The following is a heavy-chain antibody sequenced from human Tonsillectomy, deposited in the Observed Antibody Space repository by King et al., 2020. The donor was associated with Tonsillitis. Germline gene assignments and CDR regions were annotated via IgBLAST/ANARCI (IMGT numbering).Heavy chain of an antibody. V-gene: IGHV1-46*01. CDR2: INPSGGST. J-gene: IGHJ4*02. D-gene: IGHD5-18*01. CDR3: ARDMGGDTSMAHTTLDY. CDR1: GYTFTSYC. Sequence: QLVQSGAEVKKPGASVKVSCKASGYTFTSYCVHWVRQAPGQGLEWMGVINPSGGSTSYAQKSQGGVTMTRDTSTSTVYMELSSLRSEDTAVYYCARDMGGDTSMAHTTLDYWGQGTLVTVSS.